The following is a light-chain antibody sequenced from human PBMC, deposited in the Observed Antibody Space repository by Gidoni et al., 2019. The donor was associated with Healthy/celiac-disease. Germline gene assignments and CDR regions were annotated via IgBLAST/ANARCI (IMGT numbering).Light chain of an antibody. CDR1: SSDVGSYNL. CDR2: EGS. Sequence: QSALTQPASVSGSPGQSITISCTGTSSDVGSYNLVSWYQQHPGTAPKLMIYEGSKRPSGVSNRFSGSKSGNTAYLTISGLQAEDEADYYCCSYAGSSTRVVFGGGTKLTVL. J-gene: IGLJ2*01. CDR3: CSYAGSSTRVV. V-gene: IGLV2-23*01.